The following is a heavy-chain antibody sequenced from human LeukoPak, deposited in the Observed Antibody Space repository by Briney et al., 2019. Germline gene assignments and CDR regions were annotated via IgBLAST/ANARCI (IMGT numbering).Heavy chain of an antibody. CDR2: INPNSGGT. CDR1: GYTFTGYY. Sequence: GASVKVSCKASGYTFTGYYIHWVRQAPGQGLEWMGWINPNSGGTNYQGRVTMTRDTSISTAYMELSSLRSEDTAVYYCARGRGGGYCSSTSCKPNYNWFDPWGQGTLVTVSS. D-gene: IGHD2-2*01. J-gene: IGHJ5*02. V-gene: IGHV1-2*02. CDR3: ARGRGGGYCSSTSCKPNYNWFDP.